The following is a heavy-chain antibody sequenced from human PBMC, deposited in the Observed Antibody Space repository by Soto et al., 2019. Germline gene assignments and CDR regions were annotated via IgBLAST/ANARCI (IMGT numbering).Heavy chain of an antibody. CDR3: ARSDYDFWSGHFDY. V-gene: IGHV4-39*01. J-gene: IGHJ4*02. Sequence: QLQLQESGPGLVKPSETLSLTCTVSGGSISSSSYYWGWIRQPPGKGLEWIGSIYYSGSTYYNPSLKSRVTISVDTSKNQFSLKLSSVTAADTAVYYYARSDYDFWSGHFDYWGQGTLVTVSS. CDR1: GGSISSSSYY. D-gene: IGHD3-3*01. CDR2: IYYSGST.